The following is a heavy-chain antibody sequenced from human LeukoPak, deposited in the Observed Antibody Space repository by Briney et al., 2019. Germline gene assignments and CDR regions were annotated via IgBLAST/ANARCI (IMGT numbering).Heavy chain of an antibody. D-gene: IGHD2/OR15-2a*01. CDR3: AGHHPRNTVGF. V-gene: IGHV4-59*08. CDR2: ISDIGSI. J-gene: IGHJ4*02. Sequence: TSETLSLTCTVSGVSISSYYWSWIRQPPGKGLEWIAYISDIGSINYNRSLKSRVTKSLDTSKNQFALKLSSVTAADTAVYYCAGHHPRNTVGFWGQGTLVTVFS. CDR1: GVSISSYY.